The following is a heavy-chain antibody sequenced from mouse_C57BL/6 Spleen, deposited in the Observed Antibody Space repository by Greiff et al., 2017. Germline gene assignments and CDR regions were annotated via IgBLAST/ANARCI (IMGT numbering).Heavy chain of an antibody. Sequence: QVQLQQSGAELVKPGASVKISCKASGYAFSSYWMNWVKQRPGKGLEWIGQIYPGDGDTNYNGKFKGKATLTADKSSSTAYMQLSSLTSEDSAVYFCAIYYYGSSPYYYAMDYWGQGTSVTVSS. CDR2: IYPGDGDT. D-gene: IGHD1-1*01. V-gene: IGHV1-80*01. J-gene: IGHJ4*01. CDR1: GYAFSSYW. CDR3: AIYYYGSSPYYYAMDY.